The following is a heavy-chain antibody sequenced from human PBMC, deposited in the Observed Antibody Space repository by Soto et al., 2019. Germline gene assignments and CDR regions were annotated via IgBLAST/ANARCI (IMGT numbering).Heavy chain of an antibody. J-gene: IGHJ6*02. CDR1: CGSFSGYY. V-gene: IGHV4-34*01. Sequence: SETLSLTCAVYCGSFSGYYWSWIRQPPGKGLGWIGEINHSGSTNYNPSLKSRVTISVDTSKDQFSLKLSSVTAADTAVYYCASGASRGRNYYYYYGMDVWGQGTTVTVSS. CDR2: INHSGST. D-gene: IGHD2-15*01. CDR3: ASGASRGRNYYYYYGMDV.